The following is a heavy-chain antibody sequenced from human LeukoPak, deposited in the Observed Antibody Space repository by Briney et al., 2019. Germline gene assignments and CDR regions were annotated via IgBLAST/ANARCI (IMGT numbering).Heavy chain of an antibody. J-gene: IGHJ6*02. CDR2: INPNSGGT. CDR1: GYTFTGYY. V-gene: IGHV1-2*06. D-gene: IGHD3-22*01. Sequence: GASVKVSCKASGYTFTGYYMHWVRQAPGQGLEWMGRINPNSGGTNYAQKFQGRVTMTGDTSISTAYMELSRLRSDDTAVYYCASTDRRYYYDSSGQLERTWYYGMDVWGQGTTVTVSS. CDR3: ASTDRRYYYDSSGQLERTWYYGMDV.